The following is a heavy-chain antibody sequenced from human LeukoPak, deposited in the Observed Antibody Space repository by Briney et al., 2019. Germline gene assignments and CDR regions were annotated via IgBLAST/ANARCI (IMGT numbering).Heavy chain of an antibody. V-gene: IGHV4-30-4*01. J-gene: IGHJ4*02. CDR3: ARVGRSSWSYCDY. Sequence: SETLSLTCTVSGGSISSGDYYWSWIRQPPGKGLEWIGYIYYSGSTYYNPSLKSRVTISVDTSKNQFSLKLGSVTAADTAVYYCARVGRSSWSYCDYWGQGTLVTVSS. CDR1: GGSISSGDYY. D-gene: IGHD6-13*01. CDR2: IYYSGST.